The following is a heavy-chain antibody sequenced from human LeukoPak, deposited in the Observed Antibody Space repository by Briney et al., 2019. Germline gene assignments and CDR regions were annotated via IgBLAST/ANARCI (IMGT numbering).Heavy chain of an antibody. CDR2: IKPDGSEK. V-gene: IGHV3-7*01. CDR1: GFTFSDYW. CDR3: AREDGYCSGGNCYSYFDS. Sequence: GGSLRLSCAASGFTFSDYWMSWVRQAPGKGLEWVANIKPDGSEKYYADSVKGRFTISRDNARNSLFLQMNSLRAEDTAVYYCAREDGYCSGGNCYSYFDSWGQGTLVTVSS. J-gene: IGHJ4*02. D-gene: IGHD2-15*01.